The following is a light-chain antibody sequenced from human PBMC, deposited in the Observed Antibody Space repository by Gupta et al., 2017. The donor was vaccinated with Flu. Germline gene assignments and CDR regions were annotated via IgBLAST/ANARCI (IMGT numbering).Light chain of an antibody. CDR1: SYNIGNNY. CDR3: GTRDSSLSAMV. Sequence: QSVLMQPPAVSEAPGEEVTMSCRGHSYNIGNNYVSWYQKLLGSAPKLLIYDDDKRPSGIPDRFSGSKSGTSGNLGISGLQTGDEANYCCGTRDSSLSAMVFGGGTKLTVL. V-gene: IGLV1-51*01. CDR2: DDD. J-gene: IGLJ2*01.